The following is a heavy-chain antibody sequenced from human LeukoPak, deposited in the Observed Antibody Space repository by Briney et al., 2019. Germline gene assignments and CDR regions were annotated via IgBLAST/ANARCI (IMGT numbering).Heavy chain of an antibody. V-gene: IGHV1-69*13. Sequence: ASVKVSCKASGGTFSSYAISWVRQAPGQGLEWMGGIIPIFGTANYAQKFQGRVTITADESSSTAYMELSSLGSEDTAVYYCARVGPDAFDIWGQGTMVTVSS. CDR1: GGTFSSYA. CDR3: ARVGPDAFDI. J-gene: IGHJ3*02. D-gene: IGHD3-16*01. CDR2: IIPIFGTA.